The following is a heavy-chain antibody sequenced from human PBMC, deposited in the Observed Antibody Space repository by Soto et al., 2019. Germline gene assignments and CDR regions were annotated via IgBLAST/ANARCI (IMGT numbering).Heavy chain of an antibody. CDR2: ISAYNGNT. CDR1: GYTFTSYG. V-gene: IGHV1-18*01. CDR3: EVVLVIVLMVYAKNSDAFDI. J-gene: IGHJ3*02. D-gene: IGHD2-8*01. Sequence: ASVKVSCKASGYTFTSYGISWVRQAPGQGLEWMGWISAYNGNTNYAQKLQGRVTMTTDTSTSTAYMELRSLRSDDTAVYYCEVVLVIVLMVYAKNSDAFDIWGKGTMVTVSS.